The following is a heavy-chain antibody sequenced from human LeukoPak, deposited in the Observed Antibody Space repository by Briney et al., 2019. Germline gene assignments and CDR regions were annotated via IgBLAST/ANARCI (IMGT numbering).Heavy chain of an antibody. CDR1: GFTFSSYA. D-gene: IGHD3-9*01. Sequence: GGSLRLSCAASGFTFSSYAMSWVRQAPGKGLEWVSAISGSGGSTYYADSVKGRFTISRDNSKNTLYLQMNSLRAEDTAVYYCGKAPRLRYFDWSSEFDYWGQGTLVTVSS. CDR3: GKAPRLRYFDWSSEFDY. CDR2: ISGSGGST. J-gene: IGHJ4*02. V-gene: IGHV3-23*01.